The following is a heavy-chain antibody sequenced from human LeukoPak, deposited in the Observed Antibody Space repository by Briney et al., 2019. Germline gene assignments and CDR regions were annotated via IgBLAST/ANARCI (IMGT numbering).Heavy chain of an antibody. D-gene: IGHD3-22*01. J-gene: IGHJ6*03. Sequence: GASVKVSCKASGYTFTSYGISWVRQAPGQGLEWMGWISAYNGNTNYAQKLQGRVTMTTDTSTSTAYMELRSLRSDDTAVYYCARDSCCYYDSSGYKNTSYYYYMDVWGKGTTVTVSS. CDR2: ISAYNGNT. V-gene: IGHV1-18*01. CDR3: ARDSCCYYDSSGYKNTSYYYYMDV. CDR1: GYTFTSYG.